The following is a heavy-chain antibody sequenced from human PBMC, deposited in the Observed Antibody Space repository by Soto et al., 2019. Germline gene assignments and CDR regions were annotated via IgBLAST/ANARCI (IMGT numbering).Heavy chain of an antibody. V-gene: IGHV1-45*02. CDR1: GNTFTYRY. CDR2: ITPFSADV. Sequence: QMQLVQSGAEVKKTGSSVTVSCKAVGNTFTYRYLHWVRQAPGQALEWMGWITPFSADVHYAQKFQERVTITRDRSINTAYMQMSSLRSEDTAMYFCAGGGAGSGPFTWELPDHWGQGTLVTVSS. J-gene: IGHJ4*02. CDR3: AGGGAGSGPFTWELPDH. D-gene: IGHD1-26*01.